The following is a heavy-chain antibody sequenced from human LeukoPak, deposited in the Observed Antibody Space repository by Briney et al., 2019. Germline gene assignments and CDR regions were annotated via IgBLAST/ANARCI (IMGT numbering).Heavy chain of an antibody. CDR3: ARVSSSWYINY. CDR1: GYSISSGYY. Sequence: PSETLSLTCTVSGYSISSGYYWGWIRQPPGKGLEWIGSIYHSGSTYYNPSLKSRVTISVDTSKNQFSLKLSSVTAADTAVYYCARVSSSWYINYWGQGTLVTVSS. D-gene: IGHD6-13*01. V-gene: IGHV4-38-2*02. J-gene: IGHJ4*02. CDR2: IYHSGST.